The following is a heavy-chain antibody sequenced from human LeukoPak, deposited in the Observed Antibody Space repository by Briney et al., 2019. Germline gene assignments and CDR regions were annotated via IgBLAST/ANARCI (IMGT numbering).Heavy chain of an antibody. CDR2: IYSGSNT. CDR1: GFTVSSNS. D-gene: IGHD2-2*01. CDR3: ARHFCSSTSCSN. Sequence: GGSLRLSCAASGFTVSSNSMSWVRQAPGTGLEWVSVIYSGSNTNYADSVKGRFTISRDNAKNSLYLQMNSLRTEDTAVYYCARHFCSSTSCSNWGQGTLVTVSS. V-gene: IGHV3-66*04. J-gene: IGHJ4*02.